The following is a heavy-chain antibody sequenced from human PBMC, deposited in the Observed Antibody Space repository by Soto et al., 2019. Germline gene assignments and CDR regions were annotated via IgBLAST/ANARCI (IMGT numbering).Heavy chain of an antibody. D-gene: IGHD2-2*01. J-gene: IGHJ6*02. Sequence: QLQLQESGSGLVKPSQTLSLTCAVSGGSISSGGYSWSWIRQPPGKGLEWIGYIYHSGSTYYNPSLKSRVTISVDRSKNQFSLKLSSVTAADTAVYYCARDTRVADIPAGRYYYGMDVWGQGTTVTVSS. CDR1: GGSISSGGYS. CDR3: ARDTRVADIPAGRYYYGMDV. CDR2: IYHSGST. V-gene: IGHV4-30-2*01.